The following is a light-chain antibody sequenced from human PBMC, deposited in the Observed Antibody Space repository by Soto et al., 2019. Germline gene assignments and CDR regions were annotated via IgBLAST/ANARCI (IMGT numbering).Light chain of an antibody. V-gene: IGLV2-8*01. Sequence: QSALTQPPSASGSPGQSVTISCTGASSDVGGYNYVSWCQQHPGKAPKLMIYEVTKRPSGVPDRFSGSKSGNTASLTVSGLQAEDEADYYCSSYTSSITRVFGGGTKLTVL. CDR3: SSYTSSITRV. CDR1: SSDVGGYNY. CDR2: EVT. J-gene: IGLJ3*02.